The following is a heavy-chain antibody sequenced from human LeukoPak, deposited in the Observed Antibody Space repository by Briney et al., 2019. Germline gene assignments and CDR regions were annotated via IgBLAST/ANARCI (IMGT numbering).Heavy chain of an antibody. CDR3: ARQYGSGFWFFDN. CDR1: DGSISSSTYW. V-gene: IGHV4-39*01. D-gene: IGHD3-10*01. J-gene: IGHJ4*02. CDR2: IYYSGST. Sequence: SETLSLTCSVSDGSISSSTYWWAWIRQPPGKGLEWIGSIYYSGSTHYNPSLKSRVTISVDTSNNQFSLKLTSVTAADTAVYYCARQYGSGFWFFDNWGRGTLVTVSS.